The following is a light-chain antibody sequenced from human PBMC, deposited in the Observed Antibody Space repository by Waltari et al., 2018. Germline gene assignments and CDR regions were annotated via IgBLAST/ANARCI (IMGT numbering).Light chain of an antibody. CDR1: QRLVHSVGTTH. CDR3: MQGTHLPYT. Sequence: EVVVTQSPLSLPVTLGQAASIPCRSSQRLVHSVGTTHLTWFQQRPGQSPRRLIYRGSRRDCGVPDRFSGSGSGTDFTLKISRVEAEDLGVYYCMQGTHLPYTFGQGTKLDI. V-gene: IGKV2-30*02. CDR2: RGS. J-gene: IGKJ2*01.